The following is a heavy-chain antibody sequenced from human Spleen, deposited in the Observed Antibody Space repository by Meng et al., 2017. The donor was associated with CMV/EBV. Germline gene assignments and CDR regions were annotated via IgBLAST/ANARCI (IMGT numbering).Heavy chain of an antibody. D-gene: IGHD3-16*02. CDR2: ISGSGSST. J-gene: IGHJ6*02. V-gene: IGHV3-23*01. CDR3: AREGLSDYYYSTMDV. CDR1: GFSFSSYS. Sequence: GESLKISCGASGFSFSSYSMNWVRQAPGKGLEWVSTISGSGSSTYYADSVKGRFTISRDNAKNSLYLQMNSLRAEDTAVYYCAREGLSDYYYSTMDVWGQGTTVTVSS.